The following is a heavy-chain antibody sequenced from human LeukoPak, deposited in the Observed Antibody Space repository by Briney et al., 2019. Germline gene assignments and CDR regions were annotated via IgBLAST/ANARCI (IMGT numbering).Heavy chain of an antibody. D-gene: IGHD3-3*01. CDR3: ARATVTYDFWSGYPSYFDS. CDR1: GGSINSDY. V-gene: IGHV4-59*01. CDR2: DFHTGNT. Sequence: PSETLSLTCIVSGGSINSDYWIWIRQPPGKGPEGLGNDFHTGNTNYSPSLRSRVTISLDTSKNQFSLSLRSVTAADTAVYYCARATVTYDFWSGYPSYFDSWGQGTLVTVSS. J-gene: IGHJ4*02.